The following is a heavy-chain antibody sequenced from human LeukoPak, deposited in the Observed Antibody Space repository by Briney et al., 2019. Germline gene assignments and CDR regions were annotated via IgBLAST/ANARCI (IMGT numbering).Heavy chain of an antibody. CDR1: GFTFSSYE. CDR3: ARVNQLLWFGELLSYFDY. Sequence: GGSLRLSCAASGFTFSSYEMNWVRQAPGKGLEWVSYISSSGSTIYYADSVKGRFTISRDNAKNSLYLQMNSLRAEDTAVYYCARVNQLLWFGELLSYFDYWGQGTLVTVSS. D-gene: IGHD3-10*01. J-gene: IGHJ4*02. CDR2: ISSSGSTI. V-gene: IGHV3-48*03.